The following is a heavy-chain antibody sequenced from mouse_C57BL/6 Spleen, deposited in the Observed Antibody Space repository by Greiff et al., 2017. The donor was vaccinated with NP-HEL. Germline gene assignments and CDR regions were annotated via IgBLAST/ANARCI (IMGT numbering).Heavy chain of an antibody. CDR2: IDPSDSYT. Sequence: LQQPGAELVMPGASVKLSCKASGYTFTSYWMHWVKQRPGQGLEWIGEIDPSDSYTNYNQKFKGKSTLTVDKSSSTAYMPLSSLTSEDSAVYYCARSRDYDSYAMDYWGQGTSVTVSS. CDR3: ARSRDYDSYAMDY. J-gene: IGHJ4*01. D-gene: IGHD2-4*01. V-gene: IGHV1-69*01. CDR1: GYTFTSYW.